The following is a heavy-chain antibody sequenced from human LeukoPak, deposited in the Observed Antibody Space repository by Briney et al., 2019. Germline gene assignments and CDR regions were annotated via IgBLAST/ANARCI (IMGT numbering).Heavy chain of an antibody. V-gene: IGHV1-69*13. CDR1: GGTFSSYA. J-gene: IGHJ4*02. CDR2: IIPIFGTA. D-gene: IGHD3-9*01. Sequence: SVKVSCKASGGTFSSYAFSWVRQAPGQGLEWMGGIIPIFGTANYAQKFQGRVTITADESTSTAYMELSSLRSEDTAVYYCARVVDFDWLLAFDYWGQGTLVTVSS. CDR3: ARVVDFDWLLAFDY.